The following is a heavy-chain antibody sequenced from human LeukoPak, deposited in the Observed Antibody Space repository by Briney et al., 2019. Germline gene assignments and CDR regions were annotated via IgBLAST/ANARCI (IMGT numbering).Heavy chain of an antibody. CDR3: ARASPNTYYYDSSGSGFDY. CDR1: GVSFSGYY. CDR2: INHSGST. V-gene: IGHV4-34*01. Sequence: SETLSLTCAVYGVSFSGYYWSWIRQPPGKGLEWIGEINHSGSTNYNPSLKSRVTISVDTSKNQFSLKLSSVTAADTAVYYCARASPNTYYYDSSGSGFDYWGQGTLVTVSS. D-gene: IGHD3-22*01. J-gene: IGHJ4*02.